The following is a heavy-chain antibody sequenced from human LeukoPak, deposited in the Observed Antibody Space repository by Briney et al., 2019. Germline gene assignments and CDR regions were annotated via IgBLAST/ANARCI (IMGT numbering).Heavy chain of an antibody. V-gene: IGHV3-15*01. CDR1: GFTFSQAW. J-gene: IGHJ3*02. CDR2: VKSKTDGETT. CDR3: SNDGPFFFRGGGFDN. Sequence: GGSLRLSCAASGFTFSQAWMTWVRQAPGKGLEWIGRVKSKTDGETTDYAAPVKGRFTISRDDSKNTLYLQMNSLKTEDTAVYYCSNDGPFFFRGGGFDNWGQGTMVTVSS. D-gene: IGHD2-21*01.